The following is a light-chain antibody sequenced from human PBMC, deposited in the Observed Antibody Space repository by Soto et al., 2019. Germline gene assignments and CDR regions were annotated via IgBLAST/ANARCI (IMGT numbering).Light chain of an antibody. CDR1: QYINTR. V-gene: IGKV3-11*01. CDR3: HQRKSWPRT. CDR2: QTS. J-gene: IGKJ1*01. Sequence: EIVLTQSPATLSSFPGDRVTLSCRASQYINTRLAWYQHRPGQAPRLLIYQTSLRAAGIPARFSASGSGTDFTLTIRDVQTQDFAIYYCHQRKSWPRTFGQGTKVDI.